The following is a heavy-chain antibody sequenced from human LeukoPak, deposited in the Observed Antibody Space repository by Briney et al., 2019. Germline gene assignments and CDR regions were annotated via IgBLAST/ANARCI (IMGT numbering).Heavy chain of an antibody. J-gene: IGHJ4*02. CDR2: IYYSGNT. CDR1: GGSISSGGYY. Sequence: SQTLSLPCTVSGGSISSGGYYWSWIRQHPGKGLEWIGYIYYSGNTYYNPSLKSRVTISVDTSKNQFSLKLSSVTAADMAVYYCARVFGGYAGRYFDYWGQGTLVTVSS. CDR3: ARVFGGYAGRYFDY. V-gene: IGHV4-31*03. D-gene: IGHD5-12*01.